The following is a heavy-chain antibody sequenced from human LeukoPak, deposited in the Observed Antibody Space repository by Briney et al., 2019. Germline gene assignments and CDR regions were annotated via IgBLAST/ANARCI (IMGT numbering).Heavy chain of an antibody. CDR1: GYTFTDYY. Sequence: ASVKVSCKASGYTFTDYYMHWVRQAPGQGPEWMGCINPNTGDTRYAQEFQGRVTMTRDTSITTAYMELRNLASDETAIYYCARRLGNDYGDYFDFWGQGTLVTVSS. J-gene: IGHJ4*02. CDR2: INPNTGDT. CDR3: ARRLGNDYGDYFDF. V-gene: IGHV1-2*02. D-gene: IGHD4-17*01.